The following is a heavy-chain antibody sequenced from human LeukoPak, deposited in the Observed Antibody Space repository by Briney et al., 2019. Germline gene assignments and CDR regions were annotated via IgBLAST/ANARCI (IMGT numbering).Heavy chain of an antibody. CDR1: GFTLWTYA. D-gene: IGHD2-15*01. CDR2: ISGSGGST. V-gene: IGHV3-23*01. Sequence: PGGSLRLSCAASGFTLWTYAMSWVPHAPRKGLGWGSAISGSGGSTYYADSVKGRFTISRDNSKNALYLQMNSLRAEDTAVYYCAKDVGVVVVAGYFDYWGQGTLVTVSS. CDR3: AKDVGVVVVAGYFDY. J-gene: IGHJ4*02.